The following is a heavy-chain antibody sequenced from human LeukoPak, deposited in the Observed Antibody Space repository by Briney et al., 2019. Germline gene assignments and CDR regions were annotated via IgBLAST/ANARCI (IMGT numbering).Heavy chain of an antibody. CDR3: ARGTILDK. V-gene: IGHV4-59*01. D-gene: IGHD2-2*03. CDR1: GGSISNYY. CDR2: VYHSGST. J-gene: IGHJ1*01. Sequence: SETLSLTCTVSGGSISNYYWNWIRQPPGKGLEWIGYVYHSGSTNYNPSLKSRVTISVDTSKNQVPLKLSPVTAADTGVYYCARGTILDKWGQGTLVTVSS.